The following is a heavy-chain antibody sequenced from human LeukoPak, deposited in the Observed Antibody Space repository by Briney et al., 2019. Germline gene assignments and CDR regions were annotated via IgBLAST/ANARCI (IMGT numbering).Heavy chain of an antibody. Sequence: PSETLSLTCTVSGDSISTYYWSWIRQPPGKGLEWIGYIYYTGSTNYNPSLKSRVTISVNTSKNQFSLKLSSVTAADTAVYYCARHDSSSSGASFDYWGQGTLVTVSS. V-gene: IGHV4-59*08. D-gene: IGHD6-6*01. J-gene: IGHJ4*02. CDR2: IYYTGST. CDR3: ARHDSSSSGASFDY. CDR1: GDSISTYY.